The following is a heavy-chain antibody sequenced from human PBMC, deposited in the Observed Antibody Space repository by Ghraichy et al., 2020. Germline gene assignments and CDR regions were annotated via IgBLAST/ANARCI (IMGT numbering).Heavy chain of an antibody. J-gene: IGHJ5*02. CDR2: IYYSGST. Sequence: SQTLSLTCTVSGGSISSYYWSWIRQPPGKGLEWIGYIYYSGSTNYNPSLKSRVTISVDTSKNQFSLKLSSVTAADTAVYYCARGISVYGYYDPPFDPWGQGTLVTVSS. CDR3: ARGISVYGYYDPPFDP. D-gene: IGHD5/OR15-5a*01. CDR1: GGSISSYY. V-gene: IGHV4-59*01.